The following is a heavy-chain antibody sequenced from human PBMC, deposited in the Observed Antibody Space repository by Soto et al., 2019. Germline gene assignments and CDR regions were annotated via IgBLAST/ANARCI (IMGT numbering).Heavy chain of an antibody. CDR3: AHTKDSSGFLTS. CDR2: IHWNDDK. J-gene: IGHJ5*02. D-gene: IGHD3-22*01. Sequence: SGPTLVNPTQTLTLTCSFSGFSLSSYGVRVIWFRQPPGETLEWLALIHWNDDKRYSPYLKSRLTITKDTSKNQVVLTLTNLDPLDTGTYFCAHTKDSSGFLTSWGQGILVTVSS. CDR1: GFSLSSYGVR. V-gene: IGHV2-5*01.